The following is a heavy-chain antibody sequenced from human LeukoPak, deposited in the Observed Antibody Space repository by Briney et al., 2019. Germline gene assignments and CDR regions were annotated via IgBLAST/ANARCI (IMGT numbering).Heavy chain of an antibody. J-gene: IGHJ1*01. D-gene: IGHD6-19*01. CDR1: GGSFSGYY. CDR2: INHSGST. Sequence: PSETLSLTCAVYGGSFSGYYWSWIRQPPGKGLEWIGEINHSGSTNYNPSLKSRVTISVDTPKNQFSLKLSSVTAADTAVYYCARAAGYSSGRQYFQHWGQGTLVTVSS. CDR3: ARAAGYSSGRQYFQH. V-gene: IGHV4-34*01.